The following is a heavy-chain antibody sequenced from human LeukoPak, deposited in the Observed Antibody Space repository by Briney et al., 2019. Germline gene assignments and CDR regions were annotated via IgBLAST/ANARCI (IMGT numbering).Heavy chain of an antibody. J-gene: IGHJ4*02. CDR2: IRSKAYGGTT. Sequence: GGSLRLSCAASGLTFSSYAMSWVRQAPGKGLEWVGFIRSKAYGGTTEYAASVKGRFIISRDDFKSIAYLQMNSLKTEDTAVYYCTRSSSGWYSDYWGQGTLVTVSS. D-gene: IGHD6-19*01. V-gene: IGHV3-49*04. CDR1: GLTFSSYA. CDR3: TRSSSGWYSDY.